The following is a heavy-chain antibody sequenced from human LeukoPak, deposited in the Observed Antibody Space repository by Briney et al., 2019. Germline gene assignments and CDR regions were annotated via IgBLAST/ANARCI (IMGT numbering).Heavy chain of an antibody. J-gene: IGHJ5*02. CDR3: AREGDYYGSGTLNWFDP. Sequence: PSETLSLTCAVYGGSFSGYYWSWIRQPPGKGLEWIGEINHSGSTNYNPSLMSRVTISVDTSKNQFSLKLSSVTAADTAVYYCAREGDYYGSGTLNWFDPWGQGTLVTVSS. D-gene: IGHD3-10*01. CDR2: INHSGST. CDR1: GGSFSGYY. V-gene: IGHV4-34*01.